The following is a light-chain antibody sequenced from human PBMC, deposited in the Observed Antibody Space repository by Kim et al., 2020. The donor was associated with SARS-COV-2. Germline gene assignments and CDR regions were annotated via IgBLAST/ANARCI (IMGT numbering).Light chain of an antibody. V-gene: IGKV3-20*01. CDR3: QQYGTSPLT. Sequence: PGETATVSCRASQTLSSNYLAWYQQKPGQAPRLLIYGASSRATGIPGRFSGSGSETDFTLTISRLDPEDFAMYYCQQYGTSPLTFGGGTKVDIK. CDR1: QTLSSNY. J-gene: IGKJ4*01. CDR2: GAS.